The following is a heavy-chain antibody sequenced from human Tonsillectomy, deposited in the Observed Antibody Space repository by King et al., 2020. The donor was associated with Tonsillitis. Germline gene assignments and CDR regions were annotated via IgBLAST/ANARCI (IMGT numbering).Heavy chain of an antibody. CDR3: ARDLNVGWYFDF. CDR1: GFTLNIYG. Sequence: VQLVESGGGVVQPGRSLRLSCAASGFTLNIYGMHWVRQAPGKGLEWVALILYDGSNEYYADSVKGRFTISRDNSKNTLYLQMTSLRAEDTAVYYCARDLNVGWYFDFWGQGTLVTVSS. J-gene: IGHJ4*02. CDR2: ILYDGSNE. V-gene: IGHV3-33*05. D-gene: IGHD6-19*01.